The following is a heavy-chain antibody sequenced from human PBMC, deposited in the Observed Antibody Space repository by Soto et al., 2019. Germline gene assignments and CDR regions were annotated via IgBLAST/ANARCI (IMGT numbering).Heavy chain of an antibody. Sequence: GGSLRLSCAASGFSFSINAMSWARQAPGKGLEWVSAIRGSGDSTYYADSVKGRFTISRDNSKNTLFLQMNSLRAEDTAVYYGARSFRGVLIDFAYWGQGPLVTVPS. J-gene: IGHJ4*02. D-gene: IGHD3-10*01. V-gene: IGHV3-23*01. CDR1: GFSFSINA. CDR2: IRGSGDST. CDR3: ARSFRGVLIDFAY.